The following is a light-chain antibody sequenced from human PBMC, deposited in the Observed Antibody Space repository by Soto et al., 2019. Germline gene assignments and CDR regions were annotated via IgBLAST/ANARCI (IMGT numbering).Light chain of an antibody. J-gene: IGLJ1*01. CDR3: CSYSHTNPYV. CDR1: SSDVGGYDY. CDR2: DVT. V-gene: IGLV2-14*01. Sequence: QSALTQPASVSGSPGQSITITCTGTSSDVGGYDYVSWYQQHPGKAPKLLIYDVTSRPSGVSNRFSGSKSGNTASLTISDLQSEDEADYHCCSYSHTNPYVFGTGTKVTVL.